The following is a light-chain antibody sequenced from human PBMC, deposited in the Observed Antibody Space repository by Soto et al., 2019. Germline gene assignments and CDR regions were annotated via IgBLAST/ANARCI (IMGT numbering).Light chain of an antibody. Sequence: QSALTQPSPVSGSPGQSITISRTGTSSGVGGYNYVSWYQQHPGKAPKLMIYEVSNRPSGVSNRFSGSKSGNTASLTISGLQAEDEADYYCSSYTSSSTLPYVFGTGTKVTVL. CDR3: SSYTSSSTLPYV. CDR1: SSGVGGYNY. V-gene: IGLV2-14*01. J-gene: IGLJ1*01. CDR2: EVS.